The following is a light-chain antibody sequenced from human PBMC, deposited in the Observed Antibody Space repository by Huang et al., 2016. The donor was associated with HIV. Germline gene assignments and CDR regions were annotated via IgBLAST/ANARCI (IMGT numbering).Light chain of an antibody. Sequence: EIVMTQSPATLSVSPGERATLSCRTSQSINNNLAWYQQKPGHAPRLLIFDTYTRAAGVPARFSGSGSGTDFTLTISSLQSEDFAVYYCQEYNNWPGTFGQGTKVELK. CDR3: QEYNNWPGT. CDR1: QSINNN. J-gene: IGKJ1*01. V-gene: IGKV3-15*01. CDR2: DTY.